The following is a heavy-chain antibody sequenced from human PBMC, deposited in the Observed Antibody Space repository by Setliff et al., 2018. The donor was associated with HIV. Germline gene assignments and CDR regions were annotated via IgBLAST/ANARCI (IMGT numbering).Heavy chain of an antibody. V-gene: IGHV4-34*01. D-gene: IGHD2-21*02. J-gene: IGHJ3*02. CDR2: INHSGRI. CDR1: GGSFSGYY. CDR3: ARGQGCGGGCHYAFEM. Sequence: SETLSLTCAVYGGSFSGYYWSWIRQPPGKGLEWIGEINHSGRINCNPSLKSRVTVSVDTSKNQFSLNLNSVTAADTAVYYCARGQGCGGGCHYAFEMWGQGTMVTVSS.